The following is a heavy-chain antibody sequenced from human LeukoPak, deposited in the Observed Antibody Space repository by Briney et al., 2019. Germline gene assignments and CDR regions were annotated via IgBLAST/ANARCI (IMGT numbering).Heavy chain of an antibody. CDR3: ARDRPLDADDYYGFYYFDY. V-gene: IGHV1-2*02. CDR1: VYTFTGYY. J-gene: IGHJ4*02. Sequence: ASVKVSCKASVYTFTGYYMHWVRQAPGQGLEWMGWINPNSGGTNHAQKFQGRVTMTRDTSISTAYMELSRLRSDDTAVYYCARDRPLDADDYYGFYYFDYWGQGTLVTVSS. CDR2: INPNSGGT. D-gene: IGHD3-10*01.